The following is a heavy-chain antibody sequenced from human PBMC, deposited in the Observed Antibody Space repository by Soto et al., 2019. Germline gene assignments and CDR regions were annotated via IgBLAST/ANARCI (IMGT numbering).Heavy chain of an antibody. CDR3: VRGSPKIGNWFDP. V-gene: IGHV4-31*03. Sequence: QVQLQESGPGLVKPSQTLSLTCTVSGGSINSGDYYWSWIRQHPGKGLQWIAYIYHTGITYRNPSLKSRITMSVDTAKNQFSLNLSSVTAADTAMYYCVRGSPKIGNWFDPWGQGTLVTVSS. CDR1: GGSINSGDYY. CDR2: IYHTGIT. D-gene: IGHD3-10*01. J-gene: IGHJ5*02.